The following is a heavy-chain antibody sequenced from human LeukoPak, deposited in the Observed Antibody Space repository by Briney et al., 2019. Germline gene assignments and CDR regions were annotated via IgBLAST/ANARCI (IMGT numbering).Heavy chain of an antibody. V-gene: IGHV4-59*01. CDR2: IYYSGST. J-gene: IGHJ4*02. Sequence: SETLSLTCTVSGGSISSYYWSWIRQPPGKGLEWIGYIYYSGSTSYNPSLKSRVTISVDTSKNQFSLKLSSVTAADTAVYYCARDTAHSSGWLIWGQGTLVTVSS. CDR1: GGSISSYY. CDR3: ARDTAHSSGWLI. D-gene: IGHD6-19*01.